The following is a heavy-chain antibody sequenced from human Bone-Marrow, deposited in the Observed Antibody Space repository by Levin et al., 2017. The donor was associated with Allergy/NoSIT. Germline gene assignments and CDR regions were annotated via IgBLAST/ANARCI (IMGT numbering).Heavy chain of an antibody. Sequence: GGSLRLSCEASGFTFSNSWMGWVRQAPGQGLEWVANINLDGNTKYYVDSVKGRFTVSRDNAKNSLYLQMNSLRAEDTAVYYCARHGSWNFDFWGQGTLVTVSS. CDR1: GFTFSNSW. CDR2: INLDGNTK. CDR3: ARHGSWNFDF. D-gene: IGHD6-13*01. V-gene: IGHV3-7*01. J-gene: IGHJ4*02.